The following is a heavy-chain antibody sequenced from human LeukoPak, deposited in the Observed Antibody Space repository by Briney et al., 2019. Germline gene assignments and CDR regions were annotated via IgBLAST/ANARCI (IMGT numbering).Heavy chain of an antibody. CDR2: ISAYNGNT. CDR1: GYTFTSYG. Sequence: WASVKVSCKASGYTFTSYGISWVRQAPGQGLEWMGWISAYNGNTNYAQKLKGGVTMTTDTSTSTAYMELRSLRSDDTAVYYCAREGIAVATKKFDYWGQGTLVTVSS. D-gene: IGHD6-19*01. J-gene: IGHJ4*02. CDR3: AREGIAVATKKFDY. V-gene: IGHV1-18*01.